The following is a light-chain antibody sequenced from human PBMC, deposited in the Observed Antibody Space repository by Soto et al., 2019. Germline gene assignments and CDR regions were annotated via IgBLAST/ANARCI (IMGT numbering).Light chain of an antibody. J-gene: IGKJ5*01. CDR3: QQVESYPNT. CDR2: HAS. CDR1: QDIGTD. V-gene: IGKV1-13*02. Sequence: AIQLTQSPSSLSATVGDRVTLTCRASQDIGTDLAWYQQKPGKPPKLLIYHASTRHSGVPSRFSGSGSGTDFTLTISSLQPEDFATYYCQQVESYPNTFGQGTRLDIK.